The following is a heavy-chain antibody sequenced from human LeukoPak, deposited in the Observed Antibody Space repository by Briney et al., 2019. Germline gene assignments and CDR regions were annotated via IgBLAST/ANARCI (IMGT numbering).Heavy chain of an antibody. D-gene: IGHD6-13*01. J-gene: IGHJ6*03. Sequence: GASVKVSCKASGYTFTGYYMHWVRQAPGQGLEWMGRINPNSGGTNYAQKFQGRVTMTRDTSISTAYMELSRLRSDDTAVYYCARPMQHGRYYYYMDVWGKGTTVTVSS. CDR2: INPNSGGT. CDR1: GYTFTGYY. V-gene: IGHV1-2*06. CDR3: ARPMQHGRYYYYMDV.